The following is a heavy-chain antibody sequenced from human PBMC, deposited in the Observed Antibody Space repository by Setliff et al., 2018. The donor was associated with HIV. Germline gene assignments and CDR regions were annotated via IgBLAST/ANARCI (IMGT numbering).Heavy chain of an antibody. Sequence: SETLSLTCDVSGYSINNIHYWGWIRQPPGKGLECLGNIYDGGTTYHNPSLKGRVTISIGTSKAQFSLKLISVTAADTAVYYCVRRDVSFLFGQFDSWGQGILVTVSS. J-gene: IGHJ4*02. CDR3: VRRDVSFLFGQFDS. CDR1: GYSINNIHY. CDR2: IYDGGTT. V-gene: IGHV4-38-2*01. D-gene: IGHD3-10*02.